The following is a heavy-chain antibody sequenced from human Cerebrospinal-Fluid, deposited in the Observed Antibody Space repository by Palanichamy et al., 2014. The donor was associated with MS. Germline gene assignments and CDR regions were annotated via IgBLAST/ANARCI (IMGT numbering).Heavy chain of an antibody. J-gene: IGHJ4*02. D-gene: IGHD2/OR15-2a*01. CDR2: ISWNSGTK. CDR1: GFSIDQYA. CDR3: AKDNGYYFGYFDS. Sequence: EVQLVESGGGVVQPGRSLRLSCTASGFSIDQYAMHWVRQAPGKGLEWVSGISWNSGTKTYADSVKGRFTISRDNAKSSLYLEMNNVRAEDTALYYCAKDNGYYFGYFDSWGQGTLATVSS. V-gene: IGHV3-9*01.